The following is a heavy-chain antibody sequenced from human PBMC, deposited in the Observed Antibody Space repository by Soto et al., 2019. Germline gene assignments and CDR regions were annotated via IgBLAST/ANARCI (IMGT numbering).Heavy chain of an antibody. V-gene: IGHV4-4*02. J-gene: IGHJ6*02. Sequence: QVQLQESGPGLVKPSGTLSLTCAVSGGSISSSNWWSWVRQPPGKGLEWIGEIYHSGSTNYNQSHKGRVTISVDKSKNQFSLKLSSVTAADTDVYYCARDRGDPLDSVLVPAAHYYYYGMDVWGQGTTVTVSS. CDR3: ARDRGDPLDSVLVPAAHYYYYGMDV. D-gene: IGHD2-2*01. CDR2: IYHSGST. CDR1: GGSISSSNW.